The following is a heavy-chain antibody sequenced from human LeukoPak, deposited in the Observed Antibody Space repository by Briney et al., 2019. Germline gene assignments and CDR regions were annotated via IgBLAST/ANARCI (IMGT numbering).Heavy chain of an antibody. CDR3: AKGTSSWYEFDS. Sequence: GGSLRLSCAASGFTFDDYAMHWVRQAPGKGLEWVSLVTWDGDSTYYADSVKGRFTISRDNSKNYLYLQMNSLRAEDTALYYCAKGTSSWYEFDSWGQGTLVTVSS. V-gene: IGHV3-43D*03. D-gene: IGHD6-13*01. CDR2: VTWDGDST. J-gene: IGHJ4*02. CDR1: GFTFDDYA.